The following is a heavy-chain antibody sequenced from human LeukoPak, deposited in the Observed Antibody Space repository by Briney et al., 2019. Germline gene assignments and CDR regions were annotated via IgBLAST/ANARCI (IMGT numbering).Heavy chain of an antibody. CDR3: ARDTAMVTYWFDP. CDR2: INPNSGGT. Sequence: ASVSVSCKASGYTFTDYYIYWVRQAPGQGLEWMGWINPNSGGTNYAQKFQGRVTMTRDTSISTAYMELSRLRSDDTAVYYCARDTAMVTYWFDPWGQGTLVTVSS. J-gene: IGHJ5*02. CDR1: GYTFTDYY. V-gene: IGHV1-2*02. D-gene: IGHD5-18*01.